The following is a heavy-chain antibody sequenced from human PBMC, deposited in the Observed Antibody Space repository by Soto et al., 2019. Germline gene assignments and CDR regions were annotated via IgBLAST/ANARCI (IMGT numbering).Heavy chain of an antibody. CDR3: ARLNWGGYSYGSSYYGMDV. Sequence: VASVKVSGKASGFTFTSYDINWVRQATGQGLEWMGWMNPNSGNTGYAQKFQGRVTMTRNTSISTAHMELSSLRSEDTAVYYCARLNWGGYSYGSSYYGMDVWGQGTTVTVSS. CDR2: MNPNSGNT. CDR1: GFTFTSYD. D-gene: IGHD5-18*01. V-gene: IGHV1-8*01. J-gene: IGHJ6*02.